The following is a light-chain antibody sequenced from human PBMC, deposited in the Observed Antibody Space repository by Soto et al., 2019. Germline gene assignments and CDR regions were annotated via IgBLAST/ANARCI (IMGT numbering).Light chain of an antibody. CDR2: GAS. CDR1: QSVSSN. Sequence: EIVMTQSPATLSVSPGERATLSCRASQSVSSNLAWYQQKPGQAPRLLIYGASTRATGIPARFSGSGSGTEFTLTISSLQSEDFAVYYCQQCNNWPPLTFGQGTKVDIK. J-gene: IGKJ1*01. CDR3: QQCNNWPPLT. V-gene: IGKV3-15*01.